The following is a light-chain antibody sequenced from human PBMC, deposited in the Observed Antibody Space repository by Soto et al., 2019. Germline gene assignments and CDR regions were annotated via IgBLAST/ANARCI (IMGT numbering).Light chain of an antibody. V-gene: IGKV1-5*01. CDR2: DVS. CDR1: QTINGR. Sequence: DIQMTQAPSTLSASIGDRDTITCRASQTINGRLAWYQQKPGRPPKLLIYDVSFLESGAPSRFSGSGSGTDFTLTISSLRPDDFATFYCQQYKVYPYTFGQGSSLDIQ. J-gene: IGKJ2*01. CDR3: QQYKVYPYT.